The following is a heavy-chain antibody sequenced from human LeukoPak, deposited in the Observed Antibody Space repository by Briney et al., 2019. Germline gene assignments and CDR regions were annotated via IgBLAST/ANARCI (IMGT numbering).Heavy chain of an antibody. CDR3: ARVYCSSTSCYGAFYFDY. Sequence: ASVKVSCKASGYTFTSYGISWVRQAPGQGLEWMGWISAYNGNTNYAQKLQGRVTMTTDTSTSTAYMELRSLRSDDTAVYYCARVYCSSTSCYGAFYFDYWGQGTLVNVSS. CDR1: GYTFTSYG. D-gene: IGHD2-2*01. V-gene: IGHV1-18*01. CDR2: ISAYNGNT. J-gene: IGHJ4*02.